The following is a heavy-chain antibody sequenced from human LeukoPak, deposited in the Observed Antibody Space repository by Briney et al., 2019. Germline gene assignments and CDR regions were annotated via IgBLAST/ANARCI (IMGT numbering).Heavy chain of an antibody. D-gene: IGHD3-16*01. CDR2: IYFNGIT. Sequence: PSETLSLTCSVSGGSIRNYYWTWIRQPPGKGLEWIGYIYFNGITNYNPSLKSRLTLSVDTSKNQFSLKLSSLTAADTALYYCARRLTTRSYYFDYWGQGTLVTVSS. CDR1: GGSIRNYY. J-gene: IGHJ4*02. CDR3: ARRLTTRSYYFDY. V-gene: IGHV4-59*01.